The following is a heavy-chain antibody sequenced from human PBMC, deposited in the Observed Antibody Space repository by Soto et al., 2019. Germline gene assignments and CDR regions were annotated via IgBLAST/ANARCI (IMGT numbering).Heavy chain of an antibody. CDR3: ARGNYYDSSGYLKVSDYYYYGMDV. D-gene: IGHD3-22*01. J-gene: IGHJ6*02. Sequence: GASVKVSCKASGGTFSSYAISWVRQAPGQGLEWLGGNIPIFGTANYAQKFQGRVTITADKSTSTAYMELSSLRSEDTAVYYCARGNYYDSSGYLKVSDYYYYGMDVWGQGTTVTVSS. CDR2: NIPIFGTA. CDR1: GGTFSSYA. V-gene: IGHV1-69*06.